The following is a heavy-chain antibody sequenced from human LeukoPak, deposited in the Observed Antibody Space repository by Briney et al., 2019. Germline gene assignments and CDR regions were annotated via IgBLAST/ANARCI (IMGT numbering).Heavy chain of an antibody. CDR2: IIPIFGTA. D-gene: IGHD3-10*01. CDR3: ASITMVRGVIIGYPFDY. CDR1: GGTFSSNA. V-gene: IGHV1-69*05. J-gene: IGHJ4*02. Sequence: ASVKVSCKXSGGTFSSNAISWVRQAPGQGLEWMGRIIPIFGTANYAQKFQGRVTITTDESTSTAYMELSSLRSEDTAVYYCASITMVRGVIIGYPFDYWGQGTLVTVSS.